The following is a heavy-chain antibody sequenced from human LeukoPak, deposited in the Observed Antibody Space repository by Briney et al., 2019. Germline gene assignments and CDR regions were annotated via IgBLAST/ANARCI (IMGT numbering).Heavy chain of an antibody. D-gene: IGHD3-3*01. J-gene: IGHJ5*02. CDR3: ARRPREYDFWFDP. Sequence: ASVTVSCKASGYTFTSYGISWVRQAPGQGLEWMGWISAYNGNTNYAQKLQGRVIMTTDTSTSTAYMELRSLRSDDTAVYYCARRPREYDFWFDPWGQGTLVTVSS. V-gene: IGHV1-18*01. CDR1: GYTFTSYG. CDR2: ISAYNGNT.